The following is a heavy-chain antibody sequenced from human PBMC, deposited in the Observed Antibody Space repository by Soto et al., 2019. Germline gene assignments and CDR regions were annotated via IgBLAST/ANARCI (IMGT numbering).Heavy chain of an antibody. CDR1: GFTFSSYN. CDR3: AKGQYSGVAGGLDY. Sequence: GVSPRLSFAASGFTFSSYNMNWVRQAPGKGLEWVSSISSSSSYIYYADSVKGRFTISRDNSKNTLYLQMNSLRVEDTALYYCAKGQYSGVAGGLDYWGQGTLVTVSS. J-gene: IGHJ4*02. D-gene: IGHD1-26*01. CDR2: ISSSSSYI. V-gene: IGHV3-21*04.